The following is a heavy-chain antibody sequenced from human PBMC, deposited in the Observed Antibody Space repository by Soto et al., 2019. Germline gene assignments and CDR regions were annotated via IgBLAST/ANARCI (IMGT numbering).Heavy chain of an antibody. D-gene: IGHD2-21*01. CDR1: GFIYADYD. V-gene: IGHV3-9*01. CDR3: VKGRFSRSKVIFDY. CDR2: ITSNSDAI. Sequence: SLRPPYIGSGFIYADYDMHCVRHVPRKSLEWAASITSNSDAIKYAASVKGRVTLFRDNAKNSMYLELNRLRVEDTAFYFCVKGRFSRSKVIFDYGAEAALATVSA. J-gene: IGHJ4*02.